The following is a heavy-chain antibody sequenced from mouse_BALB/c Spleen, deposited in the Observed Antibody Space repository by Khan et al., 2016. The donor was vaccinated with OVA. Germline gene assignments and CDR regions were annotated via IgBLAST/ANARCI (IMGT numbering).Heavy chain of an antibody. V-gene: IGHV3-8*02. CDR1: GDSITSGY. CDR2: IISTGST. D-gene: IGHD2-14*01. CDR3: ARSTYRFAFVY. J-gene: IGHJ3*01. Sequence: EVQLQESGPSLVKPSQTLSLTCSVTGDSITSGYWNWIRKFPGNKLEYMGHIISTGSTYYNPSLKSRISITRHTSENQYYLQLNSVTDEDTATYYWARSTYRFAFVYWGQGTLVTVSA.